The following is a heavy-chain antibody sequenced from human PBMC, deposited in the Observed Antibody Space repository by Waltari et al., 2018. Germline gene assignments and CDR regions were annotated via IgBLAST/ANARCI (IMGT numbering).Heavy chain of an antibody. V-gene: IGHV3-66*02. CDR2: IYSGGST. Sequence: ELQLVESGGGLVQPGGSLSLSCAASGFTVSSNYMSWVRHAPGKGLEWVSVIYSGGSTYYADSVKGRFTISRDNSKNTLYLQMNSLRAEDTAVYYCARFYGDYVEGNYYFDYWGQGTLVTVSS. CDR1: GFTVSSNY. J-gene: IGHJ4*02. D-gene: IGHD4-17*01. CDR3: ARFYGDYVEGNYYFDY.